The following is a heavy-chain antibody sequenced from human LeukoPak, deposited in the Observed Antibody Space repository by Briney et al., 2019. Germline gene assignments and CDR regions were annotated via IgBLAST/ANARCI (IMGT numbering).Heavy chain of an antibody. CDR1: GFIFSSYY. D-gene: IGHD1-26*01. CDR3: ARVRYYAFDI. CDR2: ISGDSDYI. J-gene: IGHJ3*02. Sequence: PGGSLRLSCAASGFIFSSYYIHWVRQAAGKGLEWVSSISGDSDYIYYAESVKGRFTISRDNAKNSLYLQTHSLRAEDTAVYYCARVRYYAFDIWGQGTMVTVSS. V-gene: IGHV3-21*01.